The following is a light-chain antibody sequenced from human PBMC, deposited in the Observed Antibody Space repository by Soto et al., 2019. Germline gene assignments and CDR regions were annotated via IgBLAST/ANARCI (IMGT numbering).Light chain of an antibody. CDR1: QSISSW. CDR2: DAS. V-gene: IGKV1-5*01. J-gene: IGKJ1*01. Sequence: DIQMTQSPSTLSASVGDRVTITCRASQSISSWLAWYQQKPGKAPKLLIYDASSLESGIPSRFSGSGSGTEFTLTISSLQPDDFATYDCQQYNSYFSTFGQGTKVEIK. CDR3: QQYNSYFST.